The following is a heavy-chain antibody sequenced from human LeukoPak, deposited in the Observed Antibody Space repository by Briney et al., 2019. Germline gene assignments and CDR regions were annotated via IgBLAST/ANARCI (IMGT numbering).Heavy chain of an antibody. D-gene: IGHD3-22*01. CDR3: ARGNSGYYRNTKFDY. CDR2: INWNGGST. J-gene: IGHJ4*02. Sequence: GGSLRLSCAASGFTFDDYGMSWVRQAPAKGLELVSGINWNGGSTGYADSVKGRFTISRDNAKNSLYLQMNSLRAEDTALYYCARGNSGYYRNTKFDYWGQGTLVTVSS. V-gene: IGHV3-20*04. CDR1: GFTFDDYG.